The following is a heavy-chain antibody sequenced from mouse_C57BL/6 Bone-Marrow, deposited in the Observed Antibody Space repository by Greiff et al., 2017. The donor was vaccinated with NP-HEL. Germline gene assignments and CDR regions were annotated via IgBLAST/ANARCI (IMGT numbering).Heavy chain of an antibody. J-gene: IGHJ1*03. CDR1: GYTFTDYY. V-gene: IGHV1-26*01. CDR3: ARAHYYGSSFYWYFDV. Sequence: EVQLQQSGPELVKPGASVKISCKASGYTFTDYYMNWVKQSHGKSLEWIGDINPNNGGTSYNQQFKGKATLTVDKSSSTAYMELRSLTSEDSAVYYSARAHYYGSSFYWYFDVWGTGTTVTVSS. CDR2: INPNNGGT. D-gene: IGHD1-1*01.